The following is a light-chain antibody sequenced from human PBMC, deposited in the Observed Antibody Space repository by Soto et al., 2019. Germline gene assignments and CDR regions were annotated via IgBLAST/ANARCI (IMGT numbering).Light chain of an antibody. CDR2: KAS. J-gene: IGKJ1*01. Sequence: DIQITQSPSTLSGSVGDRVTITCRASQTISSWLAWYPQKPGKAPKLLIYKASTLKSGVPSRFSGSGAGTECTLTISSLQPEDFATDYCQQSYSTPLTFGQGTKVDIK. CDR1: QTISSW. V-gene: IGKV1-5*03. CDR3: QQSYSTPLT.